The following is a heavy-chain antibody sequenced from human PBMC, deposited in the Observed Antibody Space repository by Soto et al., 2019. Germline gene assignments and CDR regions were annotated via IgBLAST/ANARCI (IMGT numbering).Heavy chain of an antibody. Sequence: PSETLSLTCIVSGDSMTSDYWTWIRRPPGKGLEWIGYIYYSGKTDYNPSLQSRVSISIDTSRKQFSLNLSSVTAADTAVYYCARGAEGSSWSRYYYYYGMDVWGQGTTVTVS. J-gene: IGHJ6*02. V-gene: IGHV4-59*01. CDR2: IYYSGKT. D-gene: IGHD6-13*01. CDR1: GDSMTSDY. CDR3: ARGAEGSSWSRYYYYYGMDV.